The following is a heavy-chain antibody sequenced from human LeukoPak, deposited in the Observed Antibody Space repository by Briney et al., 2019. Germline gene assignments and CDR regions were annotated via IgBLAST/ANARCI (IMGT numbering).Heavy chain of an antibody. D-gene: IGHD3-9*01. J-gene: IGHJ4*02. CDR2: ISAYNGNT. V-gene: IGHV1-18*01. CDR3: ARAVYIYPGVLRYFDWLPHDYDFDY. Sequence: ASVKVSCKASGYTFTSYGISWVRQAPGQGLEWMGWISAYNGNTNYAQKLQGRVTMTTDTSTSTAYMELRSLRSDDTAVYYCARAVYIYPGVLRYFDWLPHDYDFDYWGQGTLVTVSS. CDR1: GYTFTSYG.